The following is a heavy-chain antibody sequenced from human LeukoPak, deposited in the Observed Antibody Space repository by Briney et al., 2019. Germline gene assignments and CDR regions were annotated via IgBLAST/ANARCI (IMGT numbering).Heavy chain of an antibody. Sequence: GGSLRLSCAASGFTFSSYSMNWVRQAPGKGLEWVSAISGSGGSTYYADSVKGRFTISRDNSKNTLYLQMNSLGADDTAVYYCAKGNWRYFDYWGQGTPVTVSS. V-gene: IGHV3-23*01. D-gene: IGHD1-1*01. CDR3: AKGNWRYFDY. CDR1: GFTFSSYS. CDR2: ISGSGGST. J-gene: IGHJ4*02.